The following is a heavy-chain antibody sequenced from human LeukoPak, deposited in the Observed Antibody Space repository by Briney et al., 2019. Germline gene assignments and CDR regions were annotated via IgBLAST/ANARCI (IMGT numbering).Heavy chain of an antibody. J-gene: IGHJ4*02. D-gene: IGHD6-19*01. CDR2: TYYRSKWYN. Sequence: SQTLSLTCAISGDSVSANRAAWNWIRQSPSRGLEWLGRTYYRSKWYNNYAVSVKSRITINPDTSKNQFSLQLNSVTPEDMAVYYCARGWGSGWYLDYWGQGILVTVSS. CDR3: ARGWGSGWYLDY. V-gene: IGHV6-1*01. CDR1: GDSVSANRAA.